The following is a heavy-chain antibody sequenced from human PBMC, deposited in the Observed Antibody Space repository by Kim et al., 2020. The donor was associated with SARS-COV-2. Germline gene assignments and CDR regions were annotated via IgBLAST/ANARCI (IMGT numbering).Heavy chain of an antibody. D-gene: IGHD1-26*01. CDR2: SRSGGRSI. V-gene: IGHV3-11*01. CDR3: ARGDVGGTRTLFDH. J-gene: IGHJ4*02. Sequence: IRRGPGKGLDRVSYSRSGGRSIYYADPVKGRCTISLYIGKNSLYLQMDILRGEDTAIYYCARGDVGGTRTLFDHWGQGPLVNVST.